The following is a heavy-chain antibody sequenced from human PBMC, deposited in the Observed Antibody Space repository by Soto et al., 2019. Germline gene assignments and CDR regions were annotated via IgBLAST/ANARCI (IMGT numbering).Heavy chain of an antibody. D-gene: IGHD3-3*02. V-gene: IGHV1-2*02. J-gene: IGHJ4*02. CDR3: ARDAHF. CDR1: GYTFTGYY. Sequence: GASVKVSCKASGYTFTGYYLHWVRQAPGQGLEWMGWTNPNRGDTSYAQKFQGRVAMTRNMSTSTVYLELSSLKSDDTAAFYCARDAHFWGQGSLVTVSS. CDR2: TNPNRGDT.